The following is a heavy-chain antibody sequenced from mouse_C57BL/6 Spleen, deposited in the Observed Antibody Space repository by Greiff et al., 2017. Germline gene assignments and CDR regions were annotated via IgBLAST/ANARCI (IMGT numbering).Heavy chain of an antibody. D-gene: IGHD2-3*01. V-gene: IGHV1-55*01. CDR1: GYTFTSYW. CDR3: ARGDGAIYDGGEYAMDY. Sequence: QVQLQQPGAELVKPGASVKMSCKASGYTFTSYWITWVKQRPGQGLEWIGDIYPGSGSTNYNEKFKSKATLTVDTSSSTAYMQLSSLTSEDSAVYYCARGDGAIYDGGEYAMDYWGQGTSVTVSS. CDR2: IYPGSGST. J-gene: IGHJ4*01.